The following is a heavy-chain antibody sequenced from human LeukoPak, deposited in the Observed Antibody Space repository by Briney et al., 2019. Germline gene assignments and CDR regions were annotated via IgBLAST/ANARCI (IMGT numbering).Heavy chain of an antibody. CDR1: GFTFSSYG. CDR2: ISYDGSNK. J-gene: IGHJ4*02. Sequence: GRSLRLSCAASGFTFSSYGMHWVRQAPGKGLEWVAVISYDGSNKYYGDSVKGRFTISRDNSKNTLHLQMNSLRAEDTAVYYCAKDLTPIAAGGTGYYFDYWGQGTLDTVSS. D-gene: IGHD6-13*01. V-gene: IGHV3-30*18. CDR3: AKDLTPIAAGGTGYYFDY.